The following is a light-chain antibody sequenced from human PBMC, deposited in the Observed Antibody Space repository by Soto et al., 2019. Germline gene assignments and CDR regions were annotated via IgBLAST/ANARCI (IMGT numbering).Light chain of an antibody. CDR3: QQYGGTPPIT. CDR2: GAS. V-gene: IGKV3-20*01. CDR1: QKISSSY. J-gene: IGKJ5*01. Sequence: EIVLTQSPGTLSLSPGERATLSCRASQKISSSYLAWYRQKPGQAPRFLIYGASSRATGIPDRFSGSGSGTDFTLTISRLEPEDFAVYYCQQYGGTPPITFGQGTRLEIK.